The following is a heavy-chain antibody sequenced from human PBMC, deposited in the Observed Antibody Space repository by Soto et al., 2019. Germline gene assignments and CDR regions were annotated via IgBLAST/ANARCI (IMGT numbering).Heavy chain of an antibody. Sequence: SETLSLTCTVSGGSISSSGYYWGWIRQPPGKGLEWIGEINHSGSTNYNPSLKSRVTISVDTSKNQFSLKLSSVTAADTAVYYCARGVKYYDFWSGYFHPYYYGMDVWGQGTTVTVSS. V-gene: IGHV4-39*07. CDR2: INHSGST. CDR3: ARGVKYYDFWSGYFHPYYYGMDV. D-gene: IGHD3-3*01. CDR1: GGSISSSGYY. J-gene: IGHJ6*02.